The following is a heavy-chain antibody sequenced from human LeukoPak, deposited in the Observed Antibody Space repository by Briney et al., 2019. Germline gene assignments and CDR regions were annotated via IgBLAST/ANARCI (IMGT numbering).Heavy chain of an antibody. V-gene: IGHV3-74*01. CDR3: AREDRPHSSSWFLPANYYYYYMDV. CDR1: GFTFTSYS. J-gene: IGHJ6*03. CDR2: INSDGSST. D-gene: IGHD6-13*01. Sequence: GGSLRLSCAASGFTFTSYSMNWVRQAPGKGLEWVSRINSDGSSTSYADSVKGRFTISRDNAKNTLYLQMNSLRAEDTAVYYCAREDRPHSSSWFLPANYYYYYMDVWGKGTTVTISS.